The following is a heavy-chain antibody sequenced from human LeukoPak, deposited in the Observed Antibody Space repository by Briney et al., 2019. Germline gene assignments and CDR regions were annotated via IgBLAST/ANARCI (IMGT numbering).Heavy chain of an antibody. Sequence: IDASGGATYYADSVKGRFTISRDNSKNTFYLQMNSLRAEDTAVYYCAREGLGSNYYDSSGEHFLDYWGQGTLVTVSS. D-gene: IGHD3-22*01. CDR3: AREGLGSNYYDSSGEHFLDY. CDR2: IDASGGAT. J-gene: IGHJ4*02. V-gene: IGHV3-23*01.